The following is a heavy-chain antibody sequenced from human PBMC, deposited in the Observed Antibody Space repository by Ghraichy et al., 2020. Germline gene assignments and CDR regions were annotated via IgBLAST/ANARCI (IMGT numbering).Heavy chain of an antibody. CDR3: AKLYYDSSGAQDAFDI. D-gene: IGHD3-22*01. J-gene: IGHJ3*02. CDR2: ISWNSGSI. V-gene: IGHV3-9*01. CDR1: GFTFDDYA. Sequence: GGSLRLSCAASGFTFDDYAMHWVRQAPGKGLEWVSGISWNSGSIGYADSVKGRFTISRDNAKNSLYLQMNSLRAEDTALYYCAKLYYDSSGAQDAFDIWGQGTMVTVSS.